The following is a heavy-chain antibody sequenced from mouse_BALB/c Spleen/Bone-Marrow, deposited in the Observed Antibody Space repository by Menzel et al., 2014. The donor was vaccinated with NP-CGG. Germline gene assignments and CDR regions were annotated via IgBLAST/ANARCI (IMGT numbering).Heavy chain of an antibody. V-gene: IGHV1-69*02. CDR1: GYTFTSYW. Sequence: QVQLQQSGAELVRPGASVKLSCKASGYTFTSYWINWVKQRPGQGLEWIGNIYPSDSYTNYNQKFKDKAPLTVDKSSSTAYMQLSSRTSEDSAVYYCTRGTRYYFDYWGQGTTLTVSS. D-gene: IGHD3-3*01. CDR2: IYPSDSYT. J-gene: IGHJ2*01. CDR3: TRGTRYYFDY.